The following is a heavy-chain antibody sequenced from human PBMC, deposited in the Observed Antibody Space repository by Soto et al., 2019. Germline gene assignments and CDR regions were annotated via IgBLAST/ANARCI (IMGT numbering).Heavy chain of an antibody. CDR1: GYTFTSYY. Sequence: ASVKVSCKASGYTFTSYYMHSVRQAPGQGLERMGIINPSGGSTSYAQKFQGRVTMTRDTSTSTVYMELSSLRSEDTAVYYCARDPEGDYEKRGYYYGMDVWGQGTTVTVSS. CDR3: ARDPEGDYEKRGYYYGMDV. D-gene: IGHD4-17*01. J-gene: IGHJ6*02. V-gene: IGHV1-46*01. CDR2: INPSGGST.